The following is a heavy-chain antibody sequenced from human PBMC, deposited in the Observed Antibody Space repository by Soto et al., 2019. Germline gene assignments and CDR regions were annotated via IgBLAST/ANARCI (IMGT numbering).Heavy chain of an antibody. CDR2: INAGNGNT. V-gene: IGHV1-3*05. Sequence: QVQLVKSGAEEKKPGASVKVSCKASGYTFTNYAMHWMRQAPGQRLEWMGWINAGNGNTKYSQKFQGRVTITRDTSASTAYMELSSLRSEDTAVYYCARAWVVVTAPDYWGQGTLVTVSS. D-gene: IGHD2-21*02. CDR1: GYTFTNYA. J-gene: IGHJ4*02. CDR3: ARAWVVVTAPDY.